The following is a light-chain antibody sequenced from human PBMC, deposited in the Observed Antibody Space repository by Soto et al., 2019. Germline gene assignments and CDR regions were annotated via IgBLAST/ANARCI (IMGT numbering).Light chain of an antibody. CDR1: QSVSSN. V-gene: IGKV3-11*01. J-gene: IGKJ5*01. Sequence: DILMTQSPATLSVSPGETATLSVRASQSVSSNLAWCQQKPGQAPRLLIYDAYNRATGIPPRFSGSGSGTDFTLTISSLEPEDSAVYYCQQRHMWPITFGQGTRLEI. CDR2: DAY. CDR3: QQRHMWPIT.